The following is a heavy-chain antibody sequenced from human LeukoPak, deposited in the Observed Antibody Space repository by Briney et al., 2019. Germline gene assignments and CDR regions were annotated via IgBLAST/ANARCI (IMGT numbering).Heavy chain of an antibody. D-gene: IGHD5-12*01. Sequence: KTGGSLRLSCAASGFTFNYAWMSWVRQVPGKGLEWVGLIRLTTEGGTAEYAAPVKGRFTISRDDSKNTQYLQMNSLTTEDTAVYYCTTDKRVYGGHELSYWGQGTLVTVSS. V-gene: IGHV3-15*01. CDR3: TTDKRVYGGHELSY. CDR2: IRLTTEGGTA. CDR1: GFTFNYAW. J-gene: IGHJ4*02.